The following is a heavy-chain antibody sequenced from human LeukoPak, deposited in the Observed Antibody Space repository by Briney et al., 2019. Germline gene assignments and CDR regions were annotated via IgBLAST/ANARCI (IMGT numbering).Heavy chain of an antibody. D-gene: IGHD3-16*02. V-gene: IGHV5-51*01. CDR1: GYSFASHW. Sequence: GESLKISCKGSGYSFASHWIGWARQMPGKGLEWMGIIYPGDSDTRYSPSFQGQVTISADKSINTAYLPWSSLKASDTAMYFCARHFGDLSTLDSWGQGTLVTVSS. J-gene: IGHJ4*02. CDR3: ARHFGDLSTLDS. CDR2: IYPGDSDT.